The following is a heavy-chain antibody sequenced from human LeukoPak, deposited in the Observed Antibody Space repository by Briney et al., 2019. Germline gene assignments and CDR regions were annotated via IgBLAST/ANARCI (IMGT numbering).Heavy chain of an antibody. CDR2: ISGSGGYT. CDR3: AKGYCSSTSCYFHYYGMDV. CDR1: GFTFSGYA. V-gene: IGHV3-23*01. Sequence: GGSLRLSCAASGFTFSGYAMSWVRQAPGNGLEWVSAISGSGGYTYYADSVKGRFTISRDNSKNTLYVQMNSLRAEDTAGYYCAKGYCSSTSCYFHYYGMDVWGQGTTVTVSS. J-gene: IGHJ6*02. D-gene: IGHD2-2*01.